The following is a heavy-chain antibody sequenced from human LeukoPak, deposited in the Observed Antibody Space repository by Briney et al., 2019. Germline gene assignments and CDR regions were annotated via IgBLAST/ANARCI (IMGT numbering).Heavy chain of an antibody. Sequence: SETLSLTCTVSGGSISSGDYYWSWIRQPPGRGLEWIGYTYYSGSTYYNPSLKSRVTISVDTSKNQFSLKLSSVTAADTAVYYCARTQEFGVPAATLPDYWGQGTLVTVSS. D-gene: IGHD2-2*01. V-gene: IGHV4-30-4*08. CDR2: TYYSGST. CDR3: ARTQEFGVPAATLPDY. CDR1: GGSISSGDYY. J-gene: IGHJ4*02.